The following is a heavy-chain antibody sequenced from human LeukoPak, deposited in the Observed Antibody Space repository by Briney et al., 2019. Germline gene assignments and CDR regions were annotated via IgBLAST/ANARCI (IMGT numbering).Heavy chain of an antibody. J-gene: IGHJ4*02. CDR1: GGSFSGYY. CDR3: ARSSSWCLGNDY. D-gene: IGHD6-13*01. CDR2: INHSGST. Sequence: PSETLSLTCAVYGGSFSGYYWSWIRQPPGKGLEWIGEINHSGSTNYNPSLKSRVTISVDTSKNQFSLKLSSVTAADTAVYYCARSSSWCLGNDYWGQGTLVTVSS. V-gene: IGHV4-34*01.